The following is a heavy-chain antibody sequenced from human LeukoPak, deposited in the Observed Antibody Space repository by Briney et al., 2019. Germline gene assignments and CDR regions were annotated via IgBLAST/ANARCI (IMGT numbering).Heavy chain of an antibody. D-gene: IGHD3-22*01. J-gene: IGHJ4*02. CDR2: IDPSDSYT. V-gene: IGHV5-10-1*01. CDR1: GYSFTSYW. CDR3: ARSPSYYYDSSGYYYAPFGY. Sequence: GESLKISCQGSGYSFTSYWISWVRQMPGKGLEWMGRIDPSDSYTNYSPSFQGHVTISADKSISTAYLQWSSLKASDTAMYYCARSPSYYYDSSGYYYAPFGYWGQGTLVTVSS.